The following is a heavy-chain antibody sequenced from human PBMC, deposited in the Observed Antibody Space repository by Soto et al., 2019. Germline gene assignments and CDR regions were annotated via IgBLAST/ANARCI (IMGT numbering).Heavy chain of an antibody. V-gene: IGHV3-74*01. D-gene: IGHD2-21*01. Sequence: EVQLVESGGGLVQPGGSLRLSCVASGFTFSNYWMYWVRQAPGNGLEWVSRISSDGSSTKNADFVKGRFTISRDNAKNTLYLQMNSLSVEDMALYYCVRVTYVFQERMDVWGQGTTVTVSS. CDR2: ISSDGSST. CDR3: VRVTYVFQERMDV. CDR1: GFTFSNYW. J-gene: IGHJ6*02.